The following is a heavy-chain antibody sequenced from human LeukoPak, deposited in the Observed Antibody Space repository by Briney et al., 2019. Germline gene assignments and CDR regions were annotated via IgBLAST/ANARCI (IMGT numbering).Heavy chain of an antibody. CDR3: ARAGGHFGVVIEPPDF. V-gene: IGHV4-39*07. D-gene: IGHD3-3*01. CDR1: GGSMTNSPYY. J-gene: IGHJ4*02. CDR2: ILYTGGT. Sequence: PSETLSLTCTVSGGSMTNSPYYWGWMRQPPGKGLEWIGSILYTGGTYYNPSLQSRLTISLDTSNNQFSLHLRSVTAADTAVYYCARAGGHFGVVIEPPDFWGQGARVAVSS.